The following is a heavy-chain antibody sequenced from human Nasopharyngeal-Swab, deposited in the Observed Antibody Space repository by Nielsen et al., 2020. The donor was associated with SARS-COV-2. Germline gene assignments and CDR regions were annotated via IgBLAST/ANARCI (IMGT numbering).Heavy chain of an antibody. V-gene: IGHV3-15*01. J-gene: IGHJ6*02. D-gene: IGHD4-17*01. CDR3: TTDPGALPTVTFYGMDV. CDR2: IKSKTDGGTT. CDR1: GFTFSSYA. Sequence: GGSLRLSCAASGFTFSSYAMSWVRQAPGKGLEWVGRIKSKTDGGTTDYAAPVKGRFTISRDDSKNTLYLQMNSLKTEDTAVYYCTTDPGALPTVTFYGMDVWGQGTTVTVSS.